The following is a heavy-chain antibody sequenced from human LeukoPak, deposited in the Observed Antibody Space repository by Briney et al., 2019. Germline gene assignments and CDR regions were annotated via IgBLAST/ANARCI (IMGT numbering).Heavy chain of an antibody. D-gene: IGHD6-19*01. Sequence: SETLSLTCAVYGGSFSGYYWSWIRQAPGKGLEWIGEIKHSGGTNYNPSLKSRVAISVDTSKNQFSLKLSSVTAADTAVYYCARQGGASGWYYFDYWGQGTLVTVSS. CDR1: GGSFSGYY. CDR3: ARQGGASGWYYFDY. J-gene: IGHJ4*02. CDR2: IKHSGGT. V-gene: IGHV4-34*01.